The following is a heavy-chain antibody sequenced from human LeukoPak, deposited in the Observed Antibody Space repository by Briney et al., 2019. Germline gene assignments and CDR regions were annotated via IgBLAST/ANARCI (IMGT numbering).Heavy chain of an antibody. CDR3: AGESIGYDYGWGSYRYTPLDY. D-gene: IGHD3-16*02. CDR2: IYTSGST. CDR1: GGSISSYY. J-gene: IGHJ4*02. Sequence: SETLSLTCTVSGGSISSYYWSWIRQPAGKGLEWIGRIYTSGSTNYNPSLKSRVTMSVDTSKNQFSLKLSSVTAADTAVYYCAGESIGYDYGWGSYRYTPLDYWGQGTLVTVSS. V-gene: IGHV4-4*07.